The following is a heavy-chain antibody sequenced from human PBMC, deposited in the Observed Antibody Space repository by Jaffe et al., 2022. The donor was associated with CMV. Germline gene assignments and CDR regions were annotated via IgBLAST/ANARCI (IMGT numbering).Heavy chain of an antibody. CDR3: ARELRQYYYDITLRYGMDV. D-gene: IGHD3-22*01. V-gene: IGHV1-69*01. Sequence: QVQLVQSGAEVKKPGSSVKVSCKASGGTFSSYAISWVRQAPGQGLEWMGGIIPIFGTANYAQKFQGRVTITADESTSTAYMELSSLRSEDTAVYYCARELRQYYYDITLRYGMDVWGQGTTVTVSS. CDR2: IIPIFGTA. J-gene: IGHJ6*02. CDR1: GGTFSSYA.